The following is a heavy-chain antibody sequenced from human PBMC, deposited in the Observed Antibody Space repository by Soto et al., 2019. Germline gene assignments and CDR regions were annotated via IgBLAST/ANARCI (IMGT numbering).Heavy chain of an antibody. V-gene: IGHV3-74*01. Sequence: GGSLRLSCAASGFTFSSYWMHWVRHAPGKGLVWVSRINSDGSSTSYADSVKGRFTISRDNAKNTLYLQMNSLRAEDTAVYYCARVMDSSGYRYFQHWGQGTLVTVSS. CDR3: ARVMDSSGYRYFQH. D-gene: IGHD3-22*01. J-gene: IGHJ1*01. CDR2: INSDGSST. CDR1: GFTFSSYW.